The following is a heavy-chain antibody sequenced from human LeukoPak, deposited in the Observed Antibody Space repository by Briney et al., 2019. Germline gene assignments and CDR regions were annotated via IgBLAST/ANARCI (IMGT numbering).Heavy chain of an antibody. CDR2: MNPNSGGT. J-gene: IGHJ5*02. V-gene: IGHV1-2*02. D-gene: IGHD3-10*01. CDR1: GYTFTSYD. Sequence: ASVKVSCKASGYTFTSYDINWVRQATGQGLEWMGWMNPNSGGTNYAQKFQGRVTMTRDTSISTAYMELSRLRSDDTAVYYCARSSMVRGVSNWFDPWGQGTLVTVSS. CDR3: ARSSMVRGVSNWFDP.